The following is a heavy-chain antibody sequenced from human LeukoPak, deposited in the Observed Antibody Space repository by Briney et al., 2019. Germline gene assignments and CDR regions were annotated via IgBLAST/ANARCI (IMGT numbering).Heavy chain of an antibody. Sequence: SETLSLTCAVSGYSISSGYYWGWIRQPPGKGLEWIGSIYHSGSTYYNPSLKSRVTISVDTSKDQFSLKLSSVTAADTAVYYCARGRRIWFDPWGQGTLVTVSS. CDR2: IYHSGST. CDR3: ARGRRIWFDP. CDR1: GYSISSGYY. V-gene: IGHV4-38-2*01. J-gene: IGHJ5*02.